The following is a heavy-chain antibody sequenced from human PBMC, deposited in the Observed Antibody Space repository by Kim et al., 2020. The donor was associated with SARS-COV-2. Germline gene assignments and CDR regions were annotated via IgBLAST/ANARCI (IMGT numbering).Heavy chain of an antibody. J-gene: IGHJ6*03. D-gene: IGHD2-15*01. Sequence: FYNPPLKSRVTMSADTSKNQFSLRLSSVTAADTAVYYWARIYSSYFYLDVWGKGTSVTVSS. CDR3: ARIYSSYFYLDV. V-gene: IGHV4-39*01.